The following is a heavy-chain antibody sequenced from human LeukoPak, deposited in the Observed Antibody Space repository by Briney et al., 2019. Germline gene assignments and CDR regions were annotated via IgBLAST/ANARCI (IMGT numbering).Heavy chain of an antibody. Sequence: ASVKVSCKASGGTFSSYAISWVRQAPGQGLEWMGRIIPIFGTANYAQKLQGRVTITTDESTSIAYMELSSLRSEDTAVYYCARDQWVDLRSPARGLYTAMVEEAAFDIWGQGTMVTVSS. V-gene: IGHV1-69*05. D-gene: IGHD5-18*01. CDR2: IIPIFGTA. CDR3: ARDQWVDLRSPARGLYTAMVEEAAFDI. CDR1: GGTFSSYA. J-gene: IGHJ3*02.